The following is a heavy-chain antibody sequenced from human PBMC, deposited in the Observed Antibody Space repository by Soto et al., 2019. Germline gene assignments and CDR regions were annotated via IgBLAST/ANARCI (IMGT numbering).Heavy chain of an antibody. Sequence: VXISCQCSVYTFSNFLIGWVRQLPWQGLEWMGIIYPGDHETRYSPSFLGKVTISAETSINTAYLQWSSLEASDSAFYFCARSPRSSPYFDFWGQGALVTVSS. D-gene: IGHD6-13*01. CDR1: VYTFSNFL. V-gene: IGHV5-51*01. CDR3: ARSPRSSPYFDF. CDR2: IYPGDHET. J-gene: IGHJ4*02.